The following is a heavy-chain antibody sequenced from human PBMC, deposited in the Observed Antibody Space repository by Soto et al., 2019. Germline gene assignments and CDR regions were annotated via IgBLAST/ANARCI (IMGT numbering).Heavy chain of an antibody. Sequence: QVQLVQSGAEVKKPGSSVKVSCKASGGTFSSYAISWVRQAPGQGLEWMGGVIHIFGTANYAQKFQGRVKITADKSTSTAHMELSSLRSEDTDVDYFASNVLPFNWDYAYYYYWMDVWGQGSTVTVAS. CDR1: GGTFSSYA. V-gene: IGHV1-69*06. CDR3: ASNVLPFNWDYAYYYYWMDV. D-gene: IGHD1-7*01. CDR2: VIHIFGTA. J-gene: IGHJ6*02.